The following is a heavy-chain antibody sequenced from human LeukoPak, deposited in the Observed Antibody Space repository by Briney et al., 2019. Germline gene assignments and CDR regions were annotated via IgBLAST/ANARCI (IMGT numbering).Heavy chain of an antibody. V-gene: IGHV4-39*01. CDR3: AGRGRLYYFDY. CDR2: IYYVGGT. J-gene: IGHJ4*02. Sequence: SETLSLTCTVSGGSSSSSSYYWGWIRQPPGKGLEWIGSIYYVGGTYYNPSLKGRVTISVDTSKNTFSLKLSSVTAADPAVYYCAGRGRLYYFDYWGQGTLVTVSS. CDR1: GGSSSSSSYY. D-gene: IGHD3-10*01.